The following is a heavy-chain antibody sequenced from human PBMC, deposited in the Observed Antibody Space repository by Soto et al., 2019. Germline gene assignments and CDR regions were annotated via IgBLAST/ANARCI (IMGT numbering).Heavy chain of an antibody. J-gene: IGHJ4*02. CDR3: AKVGPSSGWYESFDY. CDR2: IGGSGGRT. Sequence: GGSLRLSCAASGFTFSSYGMHWVRQAPGTGLEWVSAIGGSGGRTYYADSVKGRFTISRDNSKNTLYLQMNSLRAEDTAVYYCAKVGPSSGWYESFDYWGQGTLVTVS. D-gene: IGHD6-19*01. CDR1: GFTFSSYG. V-gene: IGHV3-23*01.